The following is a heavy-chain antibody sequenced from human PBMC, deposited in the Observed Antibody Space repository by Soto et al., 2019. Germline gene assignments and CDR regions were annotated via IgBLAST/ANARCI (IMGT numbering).Heavy chain of an antibody. V-gene: IGHV4-59*01. J-gene: IGHJ4*02. CDR3: ASWGPYYDSWFRFDY. CDR1: GGSISSYY. Sequence: SETLSLTCTVSGGSISSYYWSWIRQPPGKGLEWIGYIYYSGSTNYNPSLKSRVTISVDTSKNQFSLKLSSVTAADTAVYYCASWGPYYDSWFRFDYWGQGTLVTVSS. CDR2: IYYSGST. D-gene: IGHD3-22*01.